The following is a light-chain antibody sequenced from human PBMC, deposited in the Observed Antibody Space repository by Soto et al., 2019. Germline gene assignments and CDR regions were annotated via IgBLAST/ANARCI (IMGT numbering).Light chain of an antibody. CDR3: AAWDGSLNGVV. Sequence: QSVLTQPPSASGTPGQRVTISCSGSSSNIGSKTVNWYQQLPGTAPKLLIYSNNQRPSGVPDRFSGSKSGTSASLAISGLQSEDEADYYCAAWDGSLNGVVFGGGTQLTVL. V-gene: IGLV1-44*01. CDR2: SNN. J-gene: IGLJ2*01. CDR1: SSNIGSKT.